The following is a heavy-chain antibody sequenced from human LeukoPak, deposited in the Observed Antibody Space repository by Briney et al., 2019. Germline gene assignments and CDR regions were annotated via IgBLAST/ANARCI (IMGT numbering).Heavy chain of an antibody. J-gene: IGHJ4*02. CDR2: IKQDGSEK. CDR1: GFTFSSYW. D-gene: IGHD5-18*01. V-gene: IGHV3-7*01. CDR3: ARDQWGYSYGLGHYYFDY. Sequence: GGSLRLSCAASGFTFSSYWMSWVRQAPGKGLEWVANIKQDGSEKYYVDSVKGRFTISRDSAKNSLYLQMNSLRAEDTAVYYCARDQWGYSYGLGHYYFDYWGQGTLVTVSS.